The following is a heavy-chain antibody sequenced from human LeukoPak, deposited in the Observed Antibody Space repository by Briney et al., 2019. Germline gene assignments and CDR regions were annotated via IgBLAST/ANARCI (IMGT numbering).Heavy chain of an antibody. Sequence: GGSLRLSCAASGFTVSSNYMSWVRQAPGKGLEWVSVIYSGDNTYYADSVKGRFTISRDISKNTLYLQMNSLRAEDTAVYYCARDHPRDWGQGTLVTVSS. J-gene: IGHJ4*02. CDR1: GFTVSSNY. V-gene: IGHV3-66*01. CDR2: IYSGDNT. CDR3: ARDHPRD.